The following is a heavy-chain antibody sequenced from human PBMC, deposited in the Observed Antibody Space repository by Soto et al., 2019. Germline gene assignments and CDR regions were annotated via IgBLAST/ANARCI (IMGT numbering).Heavy chain of an antibody. CDR3: ASPPFGVVLVSQWFDP. D-gene: IGHD3-3*01. Sequence: EVQLVESGGGLVQPGGSLRLSCAASGFAFSNYWMSWLRQAPGKGLEWVANINQDGNETYYVDSTKGRFTVSRDNAKKSLYLQMNSLRAEDTAVYYCASPPFGVVLVSQWFDPWGQGTLVTVSS. CDR1: GFAFSNYW. J-gene: IGHJ5*02. CDR2: INQDGNET. V-gene: IGHV3-7*01.